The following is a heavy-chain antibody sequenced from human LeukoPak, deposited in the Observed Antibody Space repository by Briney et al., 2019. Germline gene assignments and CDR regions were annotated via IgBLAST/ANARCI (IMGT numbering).Heavy chain of an antibody. Sequence: GGSLILSCAASGFTFNTFAMNWVSQAPGGGLEWVSAISVSGISTYYADSVKGRFTISRDNSKNTLYLQINSLRAEDTAVYFCAKDQHGYDKPIDYWGQGTLVTVSS. D-gene: IGHD5-12*01. V-gene: IGHV3-23*01. CDR1: GFTFNTFA. J-gene: IGHJ4*02. CDR2: ISVSGIST. CDR3: AKDQHGYDKPIDY.